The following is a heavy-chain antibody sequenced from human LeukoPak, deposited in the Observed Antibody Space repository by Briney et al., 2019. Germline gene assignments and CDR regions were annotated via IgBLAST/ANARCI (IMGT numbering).Heavy chain of an antibody. J-gene: IGHJ4*02. V-gene: IGHV3-11*01. Sequence: GGSLRLSCAASGFTFSDYYISWIRQAPGEGLEWVSYISSSVNTIYYADSVKGRFTISRHNAKNSVFLQMNSLRAEDTAVYYCARPKYSSSWQIFDYWGQGTVVTASS. CDR1: GFTFSDYY. CDR2: ISSSVNTI. CDR3: ARPKYSSSWQIFDY. D-gene: IGHD6-13*01.